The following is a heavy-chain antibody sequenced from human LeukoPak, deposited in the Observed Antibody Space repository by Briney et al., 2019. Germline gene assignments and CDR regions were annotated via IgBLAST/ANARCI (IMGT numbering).Heavy chain of an antibody. V-gene: IGHV3-30*04. D-gene: IGHD1-26*01. CDR3: ARDREVGSTRLAFDI. CDR1: GFTLSSYS. J-gene: IGHJ3*02. Sequence: PERSLRLSCAASGFTLSSYSMHWVRQPPGKGLEWVTVISSDSRNKQYADSVKGRFTVSRDNSKNTLYLQMNTLRSEDTAVYYCARDREVGSTRLAFDIWGQGTMVTVSS. CDR2: ISSDSRNK.